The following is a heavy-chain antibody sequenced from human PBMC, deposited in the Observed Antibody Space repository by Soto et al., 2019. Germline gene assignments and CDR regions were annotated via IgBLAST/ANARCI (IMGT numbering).Heavy chain of an antibody. CDR2: IYPGDSDT. V-gene: IGHV5-51*01. J-gene: IGHJ6*02. CDR3: ARGSSSWYGPGYYYYGMDV. Sequence: GASLKISCKGSGYSFTSYWIGWVRQMPGKGLEWMGIIYPGDSDTRYSPSFQGQVTISADKSISTAYLQWSSLKASDTAMYYCARGSSSWYGPGYYYYGMDVWGQGTTVTVSS. CDR1: GYSFTSYW. D-gene: IGHD6-13*01.